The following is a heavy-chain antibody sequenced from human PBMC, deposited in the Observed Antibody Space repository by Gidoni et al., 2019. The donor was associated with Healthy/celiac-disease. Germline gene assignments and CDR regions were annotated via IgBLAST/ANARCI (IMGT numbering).Heavy chain of an antibody. Sequence: EVQLLESGGGLVQPGGSLRLSCAASGFTFSSYAMSWVRQAPGKGLGGVSAISGSGGSTYYADSVKGRFTISRDNSKNTLYLQMNSLRAEDTAVYYCAKSPYCGGDCYSGVFDYWGQGTLVTVSS. CDR3: AKSPYCGGDCYSGVFDY. V-gene: IGHV3-23*01. J-gene: IGHJ4*02. D-gene: IGHD2-21*02. CDR2: ISGSGGST. CDR1: GFTFSSYA.